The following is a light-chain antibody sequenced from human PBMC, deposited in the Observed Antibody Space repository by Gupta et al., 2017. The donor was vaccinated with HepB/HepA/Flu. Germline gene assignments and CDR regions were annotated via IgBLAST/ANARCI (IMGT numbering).Light chain of an antibody. CDR1: RSNIGSNT. CDR2: SNN. J-gene: IGLJ2*01. CDR3: AAWDDSLNGVL. Sequence: QSVLTQPPSASGTPGQRVTISCSGSRSNIGSNTVNWYQQFAGTAPKLLIHSNNQRPSGVPDRFSGSKSGTSISLAISGLQSEDEAYYYCAAWDDSLNGVLFGGGTKLTVL. V-gene: IGLV1-44*01.